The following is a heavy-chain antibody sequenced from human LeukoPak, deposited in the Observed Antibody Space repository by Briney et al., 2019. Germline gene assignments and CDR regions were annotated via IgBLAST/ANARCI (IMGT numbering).Heavy chain of an antibody. Sequence: PGGSLRLSCAASGFTFSDYNMNWVRQAPGKGLQWVSYITDSGNTIHYADSVKGRFTISSDNAKNSLYLQMNSLRAEDTAVYYCARSIGLTGGGVDVWGQGTTVTVSS. J-gene: IGHJ6*02. D-gene: IGHD3-9*01. CDR1: GFTFSDYN. CDR3: ARSIGLTGGGVDV. V-gene: IGHV3-11*01. CDR2: ITDSGNTI.